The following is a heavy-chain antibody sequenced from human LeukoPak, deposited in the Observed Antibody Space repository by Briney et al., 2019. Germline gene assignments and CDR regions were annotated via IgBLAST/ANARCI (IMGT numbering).Heavy chain of an antibody. CDR2: INHSGST. CDR3: ASQKVHRVDY. CDR1: GGSFSGYY. Sequence: SETLSLTCAVYGGSFSGYYWSWIRQPPGKGLEWIGEINHSGSTNYNPSLKSRVTISVDTSKNQFSLKLSSVTAADTAVYYCASQKVHRVDYWGQGTLVTVSS. V-gene: IGHV4-34*01. J-gene: IGHJ4*02.